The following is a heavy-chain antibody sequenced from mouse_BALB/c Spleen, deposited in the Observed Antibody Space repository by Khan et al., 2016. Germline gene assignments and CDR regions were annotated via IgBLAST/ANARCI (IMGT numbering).Heavy chain of an antibody. CDR3: AREDYGNYGDYFDY. V-gene: IGHV5-6-5*01. J-gene: IGHJ2*01. D-gene: IGHD2-1*01. Sequence: EVELVESGGGLVKPGGSLKLSCAASGFTFSSYAMSWVRQTPEKRLEWVASISSGGSTYYPDSVKGRFTISRDNAGNILNLQMSSLRSEDTAMYYCAREDYGNYGDYFDYWGQGTTLTVSS. CDR2: ISSGGST. CDR1: GFTFSSYA.